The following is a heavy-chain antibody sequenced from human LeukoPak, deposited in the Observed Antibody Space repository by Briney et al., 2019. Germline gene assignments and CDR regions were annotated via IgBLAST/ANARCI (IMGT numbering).Heavy chain of an antibody. CDR3: ARGIDWLLNPFDY. Sequence: SETLSLTCTVSGGSISSYYWSWIRQPPGKGLEWIGYIYYSGRTNYNPSLKSRVTISVDTSKNQFSLKLSSVTAADTAVYYCARGIDWLLNPFDYWGQGTLVTVSS. CDR1: GGSISSYY. CDR2: IYYSGRT. J-gene: IGHJ4*02. V-gene: IGHV4-59*01. D-gene: IGHD3-9*01.